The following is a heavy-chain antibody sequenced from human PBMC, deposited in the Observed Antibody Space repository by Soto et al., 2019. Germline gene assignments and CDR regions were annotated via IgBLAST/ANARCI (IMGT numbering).Heavy chain of an antibody. CDR3: ARADTSGAGRYTPVDAFDI. V-gene: IGHV4-59*11. J-gene: IGHJ3*02. D-gene: IGHD3-10*01. Sequence: QVRLQESGPGPVKPSETLSLTCTVSCGPINNHYWNWIRQTPEKGLEWIGYISDTGTTTYNPALGSRVTISADTSVNRVSLKLRSVTAADTALYYCARADTSGAGRYTPVDAFDIWGQGAVITVSS. CDR2: ISDTGTT. CDR1: CGPINNHY.